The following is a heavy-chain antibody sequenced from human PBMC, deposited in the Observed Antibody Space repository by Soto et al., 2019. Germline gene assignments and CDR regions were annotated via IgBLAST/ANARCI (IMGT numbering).Heavy chain of an antibody. D-gene: IGHD3-9*01. V-gene: IGHV3-30-3*01. CDR3: AELRYFD. CDR1: GFIFSSCA. J-gene: IGHJ3*01. CDR2: ISHDGNNK. Sequence: QVQLVESGGGVVQPGRSLRLSCAASGFIFSSCAIHWVRQAPGKGLEWVAVISHDGNNKYYADSVEGRFTISRDNSKNTLYLQMSSLRAEDTAVYYCAELRYFDWGQGTMVTVSS.